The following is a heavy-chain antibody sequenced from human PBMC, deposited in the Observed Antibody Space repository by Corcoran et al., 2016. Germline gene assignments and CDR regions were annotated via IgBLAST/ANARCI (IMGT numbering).Heavy chain of an antibody. Sequence: QVQLQQWGAGQLKPSETLSLTCAVYGGSFSGYYWSWIRQPPGKGLEWIGEINQSGSTNYNPSLKSRVTISVDTSKNQFSLKLSSVTAADTAVYYCARGRGYSGYARRPYYVDYWGQGTLVTVSS. CDR2: INQSGST. CDR1: GGSFSGYY. J-gene: IGHJ4*02. V-gene: IGHV4-34*01. D-gene: IGHD5-12*01. CDR3: ARGRGYSGYARRPYYVDY.